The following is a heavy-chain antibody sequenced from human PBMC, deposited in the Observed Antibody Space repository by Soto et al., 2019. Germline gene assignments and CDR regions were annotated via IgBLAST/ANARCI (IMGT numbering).Heavy chain of an antibody. Sequence: SETLSLTCTVSGGSISSGGYYWDWLRQPPGKGLEWIGTTYYNGNAYYNPSLRSRVSMSVDTSKNQFSLKLISVTAADTAVYYCASHFVAEVIKGWGYSGQGKLVTVSS. CDR3: ASHFVAEVIKGWGY. V-gene: IGHV4-39*01. CDR1: GGSISSGGYY. D-gene: IGHD3-10*01. CDR2: TYYNGNA. J-gene: IGHJ4*02.